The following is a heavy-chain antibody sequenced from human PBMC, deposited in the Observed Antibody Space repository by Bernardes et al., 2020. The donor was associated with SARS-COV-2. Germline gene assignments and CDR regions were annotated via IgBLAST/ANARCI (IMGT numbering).Heavy chain of an antibody. J-gene: IGHJ6*02. CDR3: ARASITVVPGPLGLGPWGHKYKGMDV. Sequence: QTLSLTCAISGDTVSSSSGSWHLIRQSPSRGLEWPGGTYYRSKWYTDYSFSVKRRITINPDTSKNQFSLQLHSVTPEDTAVYFCARASITVVPGPLGLGPWGHKYKGMDVWGQGTTVTVSS. D-gene: IGHD1-20*01. CDR2: TYYRSKWYT. V-gene: IGHV6-1*01. CDR1: GDTVSSSSGS.